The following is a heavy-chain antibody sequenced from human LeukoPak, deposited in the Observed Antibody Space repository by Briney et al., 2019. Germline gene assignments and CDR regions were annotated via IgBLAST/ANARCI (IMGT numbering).Heavy chain of an antibody. CDR2: IRYVGGET. Sequence: GGSLRLSCVGSGFTFSNFGMHWVRQAPGKGLEWVAFIRYVGGETFYADSVKGRLTISRDNSKNTMSLQMNSLRAEDTAVYYCAKDGDDCIDFWGQGTLVTVSS. CDR3: AKDGDDCIDF. J-gene: IGHJ4*02. CDR1: GFTFSNFG. D-gene: IGHD3-22*01. V-gene: IGHV3-30*02.